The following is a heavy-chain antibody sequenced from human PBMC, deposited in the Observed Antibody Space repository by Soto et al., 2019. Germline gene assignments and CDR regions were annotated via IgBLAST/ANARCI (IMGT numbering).Heavy chain of an antibody. D-gene: IGHD1-20*01. CDR3: ARSHLQRSGLVQRGRNPITHFDS. J-gene: IGHJ4*01. V-gene: IGHV4-34*01. CDR1: GGSFSGYY. Sequence: SETLSLICAVYGGSFSGYYCSWIRHPPGKGLEWIGEINHSGSTNYNPSLKSRVTISVDTSKNQFSLKLSSVTAADTAVYYCARSHLQRSGLVQRGRNPITHFDSCGRVNQVTDSS. CDR2: INHSGST.